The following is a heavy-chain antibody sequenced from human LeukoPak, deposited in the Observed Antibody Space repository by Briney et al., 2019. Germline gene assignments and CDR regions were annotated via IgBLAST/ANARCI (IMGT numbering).Heavy chain of an antibody. J-gene: IGHJ3*02. V-gene: IGHV4-38-2*02. D-gene: IGHD6-13*01. CDR3: ARRNIAAFDI. CDR2: IHHSGST. Sequence: PSETLSLTCTVSGYSISSGYYWGWIRQPPGKGLEWIATIHHSGSTYYNPSLQSRVTISVDTSKNQFSLKLSSVTAADTAVYFCARRNIAAFDIWGQGTMVTVSS. CDR1: GYSISSGYY.